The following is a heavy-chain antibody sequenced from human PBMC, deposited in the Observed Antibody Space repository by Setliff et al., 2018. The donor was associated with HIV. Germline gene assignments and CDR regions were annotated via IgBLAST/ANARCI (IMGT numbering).Heavy chain of an antibody. CDR3: ARGDTGVYYYVYPDF. V-gene: IGHV3-21*01. Sequence: ETLSLTCTVSGDSITSNSYYWGWIRQSPGKGLEWVSSISASLSYIRYVDSVKGRFTISRDNAKNSLYLHMNGLRAEDTAVYYCARGDTGVYYYVYPDFWGQGTLVTVSS. CDR1: GDSITSNS. CDR2: ISASLSYI. D-gene: IGHD3-22*01. J-gene: IGHJ4*02.